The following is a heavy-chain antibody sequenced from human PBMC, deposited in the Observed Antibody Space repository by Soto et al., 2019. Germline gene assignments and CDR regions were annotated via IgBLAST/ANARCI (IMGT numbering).Heavy chain of an antibody. CDR2: ISAYNGNT. Sequence: QVQLVQSGAEVKKPGASVKVSCKASGYTFTSYGISWVRQAPGQGLEWMGWISAYNGNTNYAQKLQGRVTMTTDTSTSTAYMELRSLRSDDTAVYDCARELSGGSGGGRVKFDPWGQGTLVTVSS. CDR3: ARELSGGSGGGRVKFDP. D-gene: IGHD3-16*01. J-gene: IGHJ5*02. V-gene: IGHV1-18*01. CDR1: GYTFTSYG.